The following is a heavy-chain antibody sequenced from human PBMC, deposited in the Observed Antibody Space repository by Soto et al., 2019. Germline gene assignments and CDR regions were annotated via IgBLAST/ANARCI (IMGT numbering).Heavy chain of an antibody. CDR3: AKDRGIAAADPWFDP. CDR1: GFTFSSYG. CDR2: ISYDGSNK. D-gene: IGHD6-13*01. J-gene: IGHJ5*02. V-gene: IGHV3-30*18. Sequence: QVQLVESGGGVVQPGRSLRLSCAASGFTFSSYGMHWVRQAPGKGLEWVAVISYDGSNKYYADSVKGRFTISRDNSKNTLYLQMNSVRAEDTAVYYCAKDRGIAAADPWFDPWGQGTLVTVSS.